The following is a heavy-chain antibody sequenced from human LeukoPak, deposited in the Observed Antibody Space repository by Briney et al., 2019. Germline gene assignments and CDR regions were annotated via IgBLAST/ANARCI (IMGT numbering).Heavy chain of an antibody. CDR2: IYSGGST. D-gene: IGHD3-10*01. Sequence: PGGSLRLSCAASGFTVSSNYMSWVRQAPGKGLEWVSVIYSGGSTYYADSVKGRFTISRDNSKNTLYLQMNSLRAEDTAVYYCAKDSAGSYYYGSGSYYDAFDIWGQGTMVTVSS. V-gene: IGHV3-66*01. J-gene: IGHJ3*02. CDR3: AKDSAGSYYYGSGSYYDAFDI. CDR1: GFTVSSNY.